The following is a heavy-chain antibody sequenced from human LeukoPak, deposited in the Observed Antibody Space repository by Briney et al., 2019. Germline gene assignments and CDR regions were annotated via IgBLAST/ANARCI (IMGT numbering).Heavy chain of an antibody. CDR2: INHSGST. CDR1: GGSFSGYY. V-gene: IGHV4-34*01. CDR3: ARVGSRYYDFWSGYRHAFDV. J-gene: IGHJ3*01. Sequence: SETLSLTCAVYGGSFSGYYWSWIRQPPGKGLEWIGEINHSGSTNYNPSLKSRVTISVDTSKNQFSLKLSSVTAADTAVYYCARVGSRYYDFWSGYRHAFDVWGQGTMVTVSS. D-gene: IGHD3-3*01.